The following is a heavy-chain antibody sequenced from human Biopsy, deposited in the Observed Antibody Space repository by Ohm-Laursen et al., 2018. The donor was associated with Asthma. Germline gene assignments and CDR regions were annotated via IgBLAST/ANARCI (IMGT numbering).Heavy chain of an antibody. Sequence: GSLRLSCTASGFTFGDYWMSWVRQVPGKGLEWVANIKHDGSEKNHVDSLKGRFTISGDNVKNSLYLQMNSLRAEDTAVYYCARTFHFWSPYHAEHYQLWGQGTLVTVSS. CDR1: GFTFGDYW. J-gene: IGHJ1*01. CDR3: ARTFHFWSPYHAEHYQL. CDR2: IKHDGSEK. D-gene: IGHD3-3*02. V-gene: IGHV3-7*01.